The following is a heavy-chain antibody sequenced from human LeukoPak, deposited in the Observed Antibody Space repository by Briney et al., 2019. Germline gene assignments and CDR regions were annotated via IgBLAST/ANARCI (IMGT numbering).Heavy chain of an antibody. Sequence: GGSLRLSCAASGFTFSSYSMNWVRQAPGKGLEWVSSISSSSSYIYYADSVKGRFTISRDNSKNTVDLQMSSLRAEDTAVYFCAKARLGYSTSSEDYWGQGTLVTVSS. CDR3: AKARLGYSTSSEDY. V-gene: IGHV3-21*04. J-gene: IGHJ4*02. CDR1: GFTFSSYS. D-gene: IGHD6-6*01. CDR2: ISSSSSYI.